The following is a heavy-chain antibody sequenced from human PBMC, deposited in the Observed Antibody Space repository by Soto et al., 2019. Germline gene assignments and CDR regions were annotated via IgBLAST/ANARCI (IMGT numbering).Heavy chain of an antibody. CDR3: ARALVVVPRHYYYYMDV. D-gene: IGHD2-15*01. V-gene: IGHV1-46*01. Sequence: ASVKVSCKASGYSFTNFHIHWVRQAPGQGLEWMGMIDPSGGITRDAQRLQGRITMTTDASTSTVYMELSSLRSEDTAVYYCARALVVVPRHYYYYMDVWGKGTTVTVSS. CDR1: GYSFTNFH. CDR2: IDPSGGIT. J-gene: IGHJ6*03.